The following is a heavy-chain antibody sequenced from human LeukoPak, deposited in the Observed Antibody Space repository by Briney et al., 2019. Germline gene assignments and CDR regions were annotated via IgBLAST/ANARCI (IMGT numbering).Heavy chain of an antibody. CDR2: ISYDGSNK. D-gene: IGHD3-22*01. CDR3: ARIDSSDYYFPDY. CDR1: GFTFSSSA. Sequence: GGSLRLSCAASGFTFSSSAMSWVRQAPGKGLEWVAVISYDGSNKYYADSVKGRFTISRDNSKNTLYLQMNSLRAEDTAVYYCARIDSSDYYFPDYWGQGTLVTVSS. J-gene: IGHJ4*02. V-gene: IGHV3-30-3*01.